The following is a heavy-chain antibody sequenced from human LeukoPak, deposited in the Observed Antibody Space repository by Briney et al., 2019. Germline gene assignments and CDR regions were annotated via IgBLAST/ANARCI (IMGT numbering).Heavy chain of an antibody. Sequence: SETLSLTCTVSGGSISRGGYYWSWIRQHPGKGLEWIGYIYYSGSTYYNPSLKSRVTISVDTSKNQFSLKLSSVTAADTAVYYCARGPPEENVDYWGQGTLVTVSS. CDR2: IYYSGST. V-gene: IGHV4-31*03. D-gene: IGHD1-1*01. CDR1: GGSISRGGYY. J-gene: IGHJ4*02. CDR3: ARGPPEENVDY.